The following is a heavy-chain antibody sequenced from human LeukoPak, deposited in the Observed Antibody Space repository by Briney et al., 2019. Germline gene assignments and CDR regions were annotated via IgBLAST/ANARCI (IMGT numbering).Heavy chain of an antibody. D-gene: IGHD3-3*01. CDR3: ARQNDFRLDY. Sequence: GASLKISCKGSGYTFSSYWIGWVRQMPGKGLEWMGIIYPGDSDTRYSPSLQGQGTISVDTSIDTAYLQWSSLKASDTAIYYCARQNDFRLDYWGQGTLVTVSS. CDR1: GYTFSSYW. J-gene: IGHJ4*02. CDR2: IYPGDSDT. V-gene: IGHV5-51*01.